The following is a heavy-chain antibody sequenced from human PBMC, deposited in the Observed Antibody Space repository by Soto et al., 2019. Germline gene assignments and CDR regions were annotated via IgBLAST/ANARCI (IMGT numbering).Heavy chain of an antibody. Sequence: QVQMVQSGAEVKKPGASVKVSCRASGYSFTSYDVNWVRQATGQGLEWMGWRNPNSGNTAFAEKFPGRVTMTRDTPISTAYMELSGLTSEDTAVYYCARYPYTSYCSDGSCSYDAFDIWGQGTVVTVSS. D-gene: IGHD2-15*01. CDR3: ARYPYTSYCSDGSCSYDAFDI. J-gene: IGHJ3*02. CDR2: RNPNSGNT. V-gene: IGHV1-8*01. CDR1: GYSFTSYD.